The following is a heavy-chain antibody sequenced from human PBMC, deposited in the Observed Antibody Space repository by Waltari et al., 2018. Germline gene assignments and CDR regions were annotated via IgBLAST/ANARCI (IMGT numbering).Heavy chain of an antibody. Sequence: EVQLVESGGGLVKPGGSLRLSCAASGFTFRSYSMTWVRQAPGKGLEWVSSISSSSSYIYYADSVKGRFTISRDNAKNSLYLQMNSLRAEDTAVYYCAREYVAVAGTWGQGTLVTVSS. CDR1: GFTFRSYS. CDR3: AREYVAVAGT. V-gene: IGHV3-21*01. CDR2: ISSSSSYI. J-gene: IGHJ5*02. D-gene: IGHD6-19*01.